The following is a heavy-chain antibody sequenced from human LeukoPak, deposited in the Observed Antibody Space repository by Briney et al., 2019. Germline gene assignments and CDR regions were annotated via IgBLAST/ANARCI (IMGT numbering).Heavy chain of an antibody. CDR3: ARYPVATTGFSD. D-gene: IGHD5-12*01. J-gene: IGHJ4*02. V-gene: IGHV1-2*02. Sequence: ASVKVSCKASGYTFTGYYMHWVRQAPGQGLEWMGWINPNSGGTNYAQKFQGRVTMTRDTSISTAYMELSRLRSDDMAVYYCARYPVATTGFSDWGQGTLVTVSS. CDR1: GYTFTGYY. CDR2: INPNSGGT.